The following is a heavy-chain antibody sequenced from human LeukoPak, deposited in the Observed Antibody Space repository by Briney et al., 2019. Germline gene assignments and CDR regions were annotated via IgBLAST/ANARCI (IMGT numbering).Heavy chain of an antibody. J-gene: IGHJ4*02. CDR2: ISSSSSYI. V-gene: IGHV3-21*01. Sequence: GGPLRLSCAASGFTFRSYSMNWVRQAPGKGLEGVSSISSSSSYIYYADSVKGRSTISRGNAKNSLYLQMNSLRAEDTAVYYCASLHYYGSGSYSGFDYWGQGTLVTVSS. CDR1: GFTFRSYS. CDR3: ASLHYYGSGSYSGFDY. D-gene: IGHD3-10*01.